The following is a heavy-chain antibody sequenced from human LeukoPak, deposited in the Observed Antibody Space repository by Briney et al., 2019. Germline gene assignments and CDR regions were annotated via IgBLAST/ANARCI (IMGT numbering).Heavy chain of an antibody. CDR3: ARVREQQLYYYQYYNMDV. D-gene: IGHD6-13*01. Sequence: GGSLRLSCAAPRFTFSNYYMTWVRQAPGKGLEWVANIKQDGSEKNYVDSVKGRFTISRDNARNSLYLHMNSLRAEDTAVYYCARVREQQLYYYQYYNMDVWGKGTTVTVSS. J-gene: IGHJ6*03. CDR1: RFTFSNYY. V-gene: IGHV3-7*01. CDR2: IKQDGSEK.